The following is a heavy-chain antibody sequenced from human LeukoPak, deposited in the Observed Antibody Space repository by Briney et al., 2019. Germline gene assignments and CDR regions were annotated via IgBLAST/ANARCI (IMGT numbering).Heavy chain of an antibody. CDR2: VIPILDIA. V-gene: IGHV1-69*04. D-gene: IGHD5-18*01. CDR3: ARDGYRYSYEGLFDY. CDR1: GYTFTGYY. J-gene: IGHJ4*02. Sequence: GASVKVSCKASGYTFTGYYMHWVRQAPGQGLEWMGRVIPILDIANYAQKFQGRVTITADKSTSTAYMELSSLRSEDTAVYYCARDGYRYSYEGLFDYWGQGTLVTVSS.